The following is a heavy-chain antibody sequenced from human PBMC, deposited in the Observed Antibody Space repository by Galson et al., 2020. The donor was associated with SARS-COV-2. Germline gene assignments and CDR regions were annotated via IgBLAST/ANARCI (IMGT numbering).Heavy chain of an antibody. D-gene: IGHD4-17*01. CDR1: GTSIISVSYS. Sequence: TMSLTSAVSGTSIISVSYSWTWIRHPPGKGLEWIGYISHSGGTYYNPSLKSRVTISGDRSKNQFSLRLSSVTAADTAVYYCARLHYGEYAPEAFDIWGPGTRVTVAS. CDR3: ARLHYGEYAPEAFDI. V-gene: IGHV4-30-2*01. CDR2: ISHSGGT. J-gene: IGHJ3*02.